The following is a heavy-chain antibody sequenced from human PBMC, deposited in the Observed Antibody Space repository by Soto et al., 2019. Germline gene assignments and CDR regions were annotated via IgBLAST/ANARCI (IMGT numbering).Heavy chain of an antibody. CDR2: MNPNSGNT. Sequence: ASVKVSCKASGYTFTSYDINWVRQATGQGLEWMGWMNPNSGNTGYAQKFQGRVTMTRNTSISTAYMELSSLRSEDTAVYYCARGGLHLGELSFNFDYWGQGTLVTVSS. CDR1: GYTFTSYD. CDR3: ARGGLHLGELSFNFDY. V-gene: IGHV1-8*01. J-gene: IGHJ4*02. D-gene: IGHD3-16*02.